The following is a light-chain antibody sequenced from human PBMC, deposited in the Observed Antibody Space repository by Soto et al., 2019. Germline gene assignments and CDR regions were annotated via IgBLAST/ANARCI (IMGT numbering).Light chain of an antibody. CDR2: GAS. J-gene: IGKJ2*01. CDR1: QSVSSD. Sequence: EIVMTQSPATLSVSPGETATLSCRASQSVSSDLAWYQQKPGQAPRLLIYGASTRATGIPARFSGSGSGTEFTLTISSLQSEDFAVYYCQQYNNWTMYTFGQGTKLEIK. CDR3: QQYNNWTMYT. V-gene: IGKV3-15*01.